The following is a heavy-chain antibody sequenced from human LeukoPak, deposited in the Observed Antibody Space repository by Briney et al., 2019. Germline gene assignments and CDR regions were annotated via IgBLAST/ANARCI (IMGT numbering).Heavy chain of an antibody. D-gene: IGHD1-26*01. CDR3: ATEYYGSYNY. J-gene: IGHJ4*02. CDR2: IKSNTDGGTT. V-gene: IGHV3-15*01. Sequence: GGSLRLSCAASEFTFSNAWMSWVRQAPGKGLEWVGHIKSNTDGGTTDYAAPVKGRFTISRDDSKTTLYLQMNSLKTEDTALYYCATEYYGSYNYWGQGTLVTVSS. CDR1: EFTFSNAW.